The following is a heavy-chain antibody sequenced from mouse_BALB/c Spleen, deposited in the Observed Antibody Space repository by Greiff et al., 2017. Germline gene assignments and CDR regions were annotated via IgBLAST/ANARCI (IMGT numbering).Heavy chain of an antibody. D-gene: IGHD2-1*01. CDR3: TRGRYGNPWFAY. V-gene: IGHV1S81*02. J-gene: IGHJ3*01. CDR1: GYTFTSYY. Sequence: QVQLQQSGAELVKPGASVKLSCKASGYTFTSYYMYWVKQRPGQGLEWIGEINPSNGGTNFNEKFKSKATLTVDKSSSTAYMQLSSLTSEDSAVYYCTRGRYGNPWFAYWGQGTLVTVSA. CDR2: INPSNGGT.